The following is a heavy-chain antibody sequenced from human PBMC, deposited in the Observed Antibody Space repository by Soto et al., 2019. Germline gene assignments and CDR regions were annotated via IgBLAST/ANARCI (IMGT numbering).Heavy chain of an antibody. J-gene: IGHJ4*02. Sequence: SETLSLTCAVYGGSFSGYYWTWIRQPPGKGLEWIGEINHSGNSNYNPSLKSRVTISVDTSKNQFSLTLRSVTAADTAVYYCARESGNGWYGSDYWGQGTLVTVS. CDR2: INHSGNS. D-gene: IGHD6-19*01. CDR1: GGSFSGYY. CDR3: ARESGNGWYGSDY. V-gene: IGHV4-34*01.